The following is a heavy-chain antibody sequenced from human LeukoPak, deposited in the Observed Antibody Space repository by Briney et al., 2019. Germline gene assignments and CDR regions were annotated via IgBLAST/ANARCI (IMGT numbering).Heavy chain of an antibody. V-gene: IGHV3-30*18. CDR3: AKGRYHDSRGYYSRDYFDY. CDR2: ISYDGSNK. J-gene: IGHJ4*02. CDR1: GFTFSSYC. D-gene: IGHD3-22*01. Sequence: PGGSLRLSCAASGFTFSSYCMHWVRQAPGKGLEWVAVISYDGSNKGYADSVKGRFTLSRDDSKNTLYLHMNSLRAEDTAVYYCAKGRYHDSRGYYSRDYFDYWGQGTLVTVSS.